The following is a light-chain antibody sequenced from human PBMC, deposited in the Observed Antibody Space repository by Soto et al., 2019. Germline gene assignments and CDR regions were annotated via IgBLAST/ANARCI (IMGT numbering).Light chain of an antibody. CDR2: DAS. CDR1: QSVSSSY. CDR3: QQYGISGT. V-gene: IGKV3-20*01. Sequence: EIELTQSPGTLSLSPGERATLSCRASQSVSSSYLAWYQQKPGQAPRLLIYDASSRATGIPDRFSGSGSGTDFTLTISRLEPEDFAVYYCQQYGISGTFGQGTKVEIK. J-gene: IGKJ1*01.